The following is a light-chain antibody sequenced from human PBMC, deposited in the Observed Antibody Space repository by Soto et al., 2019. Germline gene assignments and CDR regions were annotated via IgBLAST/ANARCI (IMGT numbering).Light chain of an antibody. Sequence: QSALTQPASVSGSPGQSITISCTGTSSDVGGYNYVSWYQQHPGKAPKLMIYDVSNRPSGVSNRFSGSKSGNTASLTISGLQAEDEADYYCRSYTSSSTLVFGTGTKVTVL. CDR3: RSYTSSSTLV. CDR1: SSDVGGYNY. V-gene: IGLV2-14*01. J-gene: IGLJ1*01. CDR2: DVS.